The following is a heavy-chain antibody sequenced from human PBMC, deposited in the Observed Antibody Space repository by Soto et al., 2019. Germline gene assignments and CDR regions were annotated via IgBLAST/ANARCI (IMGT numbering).Heavy chain of an antibody. Sequence: QVQLVQSGAEVKKPGSSVKVSCKASGGTFSSYAISWVRQAPGQGLEWMGGIIPIFGTANYAQKFQGRVTITAAESTSTAYMELSSLRSEDTAVYYCARGGDYYDSSGYYYGAFDIWGQGTMVTVSS. J-gene: IGHJ3*02. CDR1: GGTFSSYA. D-gene: IGHD3-22*01. CDR2: IIPIFGTA. CDR3: ARGGDYYDSSGYYYGAFDI. V-gene: IGHV1-69*01.